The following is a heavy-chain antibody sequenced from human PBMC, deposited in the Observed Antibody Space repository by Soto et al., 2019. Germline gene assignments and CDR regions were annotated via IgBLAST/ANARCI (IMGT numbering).Heavy chain of an antibody. Sequence: QVQLVESGGGVVQPGRSLRLSCAASGFTFSSYAMHWVRQAPGKGLEWVAVISYDGSNKYYADSVKGRFTISRDNSKNTLYLQMNSLRAEDTAVYYCARVLEKADSSSPLLFDYWGQGTLVTVSS. V-gene: IGHV3-30-3*01. J-gene: IGHJ4*02. CDR1: GFTFSSYA. D-gene: IGHD6-6*01. CDR3: ARVLEKADSSSPLLFDY. CDR2: ISYDGSNK.